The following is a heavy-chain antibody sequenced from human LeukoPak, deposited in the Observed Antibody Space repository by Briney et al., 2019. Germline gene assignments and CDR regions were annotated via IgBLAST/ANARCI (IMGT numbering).Heavy chain of an antibody. V-gene: IGHV4-34*01. D-gene: IGHD3-22*01. Sequence: PSETLSLTCAVYGGSFSGYYWSWIRQPPGKGLEWIGEINHSGSTNYNPSLKSRVTISVDTSKNQFSLKLSSVTAADTAVYYCARNPSSGYLNDAFDIWGQGTMVTVSS. J-gene: IGHJ3*02. CDR3: ARNPSSGYLNDAFDI. CDR2: INHSGST. CDR1: GGSFSGYY.